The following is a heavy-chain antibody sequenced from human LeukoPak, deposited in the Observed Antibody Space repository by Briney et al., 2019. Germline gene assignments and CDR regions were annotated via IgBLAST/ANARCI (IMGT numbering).Heavy chain of an antibody. V-gene: IGHV4-59*06. CDR3: ARAVTTVTTLFLGD. Sequence: SETLSLTCTVSGGSISSYYWSWIRQHPGKGLEWIGYIYYSGSTYYNPSLKSRVTISVDTSKNQFSLKLSSVTAADTAVYYCARAVTTVTTLFLGDWGQGTLVTVSS. CDR1: GGSISSYY. D-gene: IGHD4-17*01. J-gene: IGHJ4*02. CDR2: IYYSGST.